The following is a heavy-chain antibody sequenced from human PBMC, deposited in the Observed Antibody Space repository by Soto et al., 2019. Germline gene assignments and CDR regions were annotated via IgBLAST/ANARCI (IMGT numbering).Heavy chain of an antibody. Sequence: HPVGSLRLSCAASGFTFGNFVMRWVRQTPGKGLEWVSTITETGGDTYYTDSVKGRFTISRDNSKNTLYLQMTSLRAEDTALYYCTKASSDRNHMEVWGPGTTVTVCS. J-gene: IGHJ6*02. CDR3: TKASSDRNHMEV. CDR2: ITETGGDT. V-gene: IGHV3-23*01. CDR1: GFTFGNFV.